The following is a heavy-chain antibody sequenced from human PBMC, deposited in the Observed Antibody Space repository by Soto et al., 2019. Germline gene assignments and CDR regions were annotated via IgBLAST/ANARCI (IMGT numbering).Heavy chain of an antibody. D-gene: IGHD2-21*02. J-gene: IGHJ4*02. CDR3: AKDLPTIVVVTATDY. CDR2: ISGSGGST. CDR1: GFTFSSYA. V-gene: IGHV3-23*01. Sequence: GGSLRLSCAASGFTFSSYAMSWVRQAPGKGLEWVSAISGSGGSTYYADSVKGRFTTSRDNSKNTLCLQMNSLRAEDTAVYYCAKDLPTIVVVTATDYWGQGTLVTVSS.